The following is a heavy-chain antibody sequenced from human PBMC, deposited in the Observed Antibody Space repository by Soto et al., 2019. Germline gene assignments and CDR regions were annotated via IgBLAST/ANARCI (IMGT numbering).Heavy chain of an antibody. CDR3: ARLGLQSFGFFDS. CDR1: GYSFAAYW. CDR2: IYPADSDT. Sequence: GESLKISCKGSGYSFAAYWIGWVRQMPGKGLEWMGIIYPADSDTRYSPSFQGQVTISVDKSISTAYLQWSSLKASDTAMYYCARLGLQSFGFFDSWSQGTLVSVS. J-gene: IGHJ4*02. V-gene: IGHV5-51*01. D-gene: IGHD3-16*01.